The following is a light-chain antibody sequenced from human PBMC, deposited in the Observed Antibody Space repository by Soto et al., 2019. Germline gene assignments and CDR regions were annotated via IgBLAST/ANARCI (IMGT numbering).Light chain of an antibody. J-gene: IGKJ1*01. CDR1: QSIYEK. CDR2: DAS. CDR3: QQYGGSPRT. V-gene: IGKV3-15*01. Sequence: EIVLTQSPATLSLSPGERATLSCRTSQSIYEKLAWYQQKPGQTPRLVIYDASTRATGTPGSFSGSGSGTEFTLTISSLQSEDFAVYYCQQYGGSPRTFDQGTKVDIK.